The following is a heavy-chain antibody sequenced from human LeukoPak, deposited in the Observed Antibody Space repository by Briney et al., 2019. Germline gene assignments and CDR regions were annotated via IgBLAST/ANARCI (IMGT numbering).Heavy chain of an antibody. Sequence: ASVKVSCKASGYTFTGYYMHWVRQAPGQGLEWMGRINPNRGGTNYAQKFQGRVTMTRDTSISTAYMELSRLRSDDTAVYYCARGLGYCSGGSCYEMTTVTVWGQGTLVTVSS. CDR3: ARGLGYCSGGSCYEMTTVTV. D-gene: IGHD2-15*01. J-gene: IGHJ4*02. CDR2: INPNRGGT. V-gene: IGHV1-2*06. CDR1: GYTFTGYY.